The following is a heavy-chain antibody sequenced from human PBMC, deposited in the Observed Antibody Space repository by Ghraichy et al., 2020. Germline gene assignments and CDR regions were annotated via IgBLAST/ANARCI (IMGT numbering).Heavy chain of an antibody. CDR2: ISYDGRKK. V-gene: IGHV3-30*18. CDR1: GFTFSSYG. Sequence: GGSLRLSCAASGFTFSSYGMHWVRQAPGKGLEWVSVISYDGRKKYHADSVKGRFTISRDNSKNTLYLQMNNLRTEDTAVYYCAKDISPDYWGQGTLSPSPQ. J-gene: IGHJ4*02. CDR3: AKDISPDY.